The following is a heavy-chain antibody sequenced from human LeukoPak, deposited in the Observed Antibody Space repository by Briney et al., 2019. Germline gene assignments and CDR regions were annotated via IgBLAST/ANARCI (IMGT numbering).Heavy chain of an antibody. CDR2: INPNSGGT. V-gene: IGHV1-2*02. Sequence: ASVKVSCKASGYTFTGYYMHWVRQAPGQGLEWMGWINPNSGGTNYAQKFQGRVTMTRDTSISTAYMELSRLRSDDTAVYYCARDHGMVYAIYWFDPWGQGTLVTVSS. J-gene: IGHJ5*02. CDR3: ARDHGMVYAIYWFDP. CDR1: GYTFTGYY. D-gene: IGHD2-8*01.